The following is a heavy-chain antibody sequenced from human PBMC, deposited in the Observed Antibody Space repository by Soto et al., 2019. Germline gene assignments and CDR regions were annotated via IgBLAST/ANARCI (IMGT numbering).Heavy chain of an antibody. CDR3: ARHPIVVVPAAIGPGFDP. Sequence: LGESLKISCKGSGYSFTSYWISWVRQMPGKGLEWMGRIDPSDSYTNYSPSFQGHVTISADKSISTAYLQWSSLKASDTAMYYCARHPIVVVPAAIGPGFDPWGQGTLVTVSS. V-gene: IGHV5-10-1*01. D-gene: IGHD2-2*01. J-gene: IGHJ5*02. CDR2: IDPSDSYT. CDR1: GYSFTSYW.